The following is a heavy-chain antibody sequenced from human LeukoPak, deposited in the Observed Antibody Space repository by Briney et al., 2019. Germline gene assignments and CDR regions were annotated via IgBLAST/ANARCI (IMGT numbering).Heavy chain of an antibody. V-gene: IGHV4-59*03. J-gene: IGHJ3*01. CDR3: ANRWGGGSPYDAFDV. D-gene: IGHD2-15*01. Sequence: PSETLSLTCTVSGVSISRYYWSWVRQPPGKGLEWIGYISYSGTSNYNPSLKSRVTMSVDTSTNQFSLKLTSVTAADTAVYYCANRWGGGSPYDAFDVWGQGTMVTVSS. CDR2: ISYSGTS. CDR1: GVSISRYY.